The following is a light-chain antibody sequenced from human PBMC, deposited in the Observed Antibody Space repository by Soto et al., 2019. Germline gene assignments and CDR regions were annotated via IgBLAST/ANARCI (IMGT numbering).Light chain of an antibody. V-gene: IGKV1-39*01. CDR1: QSISIF. CDR2: AAS. Sequence: DIQMTQSPSSLSASVGDRVTITCRISQSISIFLNWYQQKPGKPPKLLINAASSLQSGVPSRFSGSGSGTDFTLTISSLQPEDFATYYCQQTYSAPRTFGQGTRVEIK. CDR3: QQTYSAPRT. J-gene: IGKJ1*01.